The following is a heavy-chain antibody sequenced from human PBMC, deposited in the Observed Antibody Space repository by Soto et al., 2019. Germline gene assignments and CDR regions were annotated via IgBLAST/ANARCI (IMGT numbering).Heavy chain of an antibody. CDR1: GFTISSYG. CDR2: IWYDGSNK. CDR3: ARDLIPYDHQSASFFDY. J-gene: IGHJ4*02. D-gene: IGHD3-3*01. V-gene: IGHV3-33*01. Sequence: PGGSLRLSCAASGFTISSYGMHWVRQAPGKGLEWVAVIWYDGSNKYYADSVKGRFTISRDNSKNTLYLQMNSLRAEDTAVYYCARDLIPYDHQSASFFDYWGQGTLVTVSS.